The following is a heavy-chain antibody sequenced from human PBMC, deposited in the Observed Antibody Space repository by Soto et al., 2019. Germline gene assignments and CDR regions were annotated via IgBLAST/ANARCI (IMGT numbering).Heavy chain of an antibody. CDR1: GDSIIISDFY. Sequence: PSETLSLTCTVSGDSIIISDFYWGWFRQPPGKGLEWIGSIFYLGSSYYDPSLKSRVTMSVDTSKNQFSLRLRSVTAADTALYFCARHSLALRKNNWFDPWGQGIMVTVSS. J-gene: IGHJ5*02. V-gene: IGHV4-39*01. D-gene: IGHD3-3*02. CDR3: ARHSLALRKNNWFDP. CDR2: IFYLGSS.